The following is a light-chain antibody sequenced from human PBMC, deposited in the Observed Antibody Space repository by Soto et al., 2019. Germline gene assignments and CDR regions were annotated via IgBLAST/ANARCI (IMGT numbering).Light chain of an antibody. V-gene: IGKV3-15*01. Sequence: EVVMTQSPATLSVSPGERTTLSCRAAQDVTTNFAWYQLRRGQPPRLLIYDISTRATGVPARFSGSGSGTEFTLTISGLQSEDFALYFCQQYNNWPFSFGPGTRLAIK. CDR3: QQYNNWPFS. CDR2: DIS. CDR1: QDVTTN. J-gene: IGKJ5*01.